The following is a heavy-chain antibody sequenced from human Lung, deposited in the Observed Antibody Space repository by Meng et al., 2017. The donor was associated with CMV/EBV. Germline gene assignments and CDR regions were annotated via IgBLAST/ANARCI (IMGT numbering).Heavy chain of an antibody. Sequence: VEPGGDFVQPGGSLRLSFAVSGFTLRAYWMHWVRPAPGEGLEGVSRIDSDGRDITYAASVRGRFTISRDDAKNTLYLQMNSLRVEDTAVYYCARGVAESLGWEMGYWGQGTLVTVSS. V-gene: IGHV3-74*03. CDR3: ARGVAESLGWEMGY. CDR1: GFTLRAYW. D-gene: IGHD1-26*01. CDR2: IDSDGRDI. J-gene: IGHJ4*02.